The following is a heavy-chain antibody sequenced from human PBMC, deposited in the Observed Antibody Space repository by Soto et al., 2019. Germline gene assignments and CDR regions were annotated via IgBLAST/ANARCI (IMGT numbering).Heavy chain of an antibody. Sequence: ASAKVSSKASGYTFSTYYMHWVRQAPGQGYEWMGIINPSGGSTTYAQKFQGRVTMTRDTAKNQFSLRLSSVTAADTAVYYCARHRPGGGSNDYWGQGTLVTVSS. CDR3: ARHRPGGGSNDY. J-gene: IGHJ4*01. D-gene: IGHD1-26*01. V-gene: IGHV1-46*01. CDR2: INPSGGST. CDR1: GYTFSTYY.